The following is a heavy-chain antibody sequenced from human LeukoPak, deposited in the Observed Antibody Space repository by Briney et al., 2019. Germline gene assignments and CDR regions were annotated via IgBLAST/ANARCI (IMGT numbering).Heavy chain of an antibody. CDR2: ISGGST. CDR3: ANGYCTNGVCYPYYYYYMDV. Sequence: SGGSLRLSCAASGFTVSSNEMSWVRQAPGKGLEWVSSISGGSTYYADSRKGRFTISRDNSKNTLHLQMNSLRAEDTAVYYCANGYCTNGVCYPYYYYYMDVWGKGTTVTVSS. D-gene: IGHD2-8*01. CDR1: GFTVSSNE. V-gene: IGHV3-38-3*01. J-gene: IGHJ6*03.